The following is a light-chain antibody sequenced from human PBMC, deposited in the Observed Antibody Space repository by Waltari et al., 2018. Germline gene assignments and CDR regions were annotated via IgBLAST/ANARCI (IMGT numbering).Light chain of an antibody. J-gene: IGLJ2*01. CDR1: SSDVVAYNY. V-gene: IGLV2-14*01. CDR2: EVS. Sequence: QSALTQPASVSGSPGQSITISCTGTSSDVVAYNYVPWYQQHPGKAPKLMIYEVSNRPSGVSNRFSGSKSGNTASLTISGLQAEDEADYYCSSYTSSSTLVFGGGTKLTVL. CDR3: SSYTSSSTLV.